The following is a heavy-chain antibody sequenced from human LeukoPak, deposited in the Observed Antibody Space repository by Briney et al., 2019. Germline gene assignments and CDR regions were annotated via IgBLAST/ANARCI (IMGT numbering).Heavy chain of an antibody. J-gene: IGHJ4*02. CDR1: GYTFTSYG. V-gene: IGHV1-18*01. D-gene: IGHD1-26*01. CDR3: ARYGGTIVGANRCFDY. CDR2: ISPSNGNT. Sequence: APVKVSCKASGYTFTSYGISWVRQAPGQGLEWMGWISPSNGNTNYVQNLQGRVTMTTDTSTSTAYMELRSLRSDDTAVYYCARYGGTIVGANRCFDYWGQGTLVTVSS.